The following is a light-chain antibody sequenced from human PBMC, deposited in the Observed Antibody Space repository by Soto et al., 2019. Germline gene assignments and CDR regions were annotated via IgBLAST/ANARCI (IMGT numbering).Light chain of an antibody. CDR2: GAS. CDR1: QSVSSN. Sequence: TLFITKRERATLSCKASQSVSSNLAWYQQKPGQAPRLLIYGASTRATGIPARFSGSGSGTEFTLTISSLQSEDFAVYYCQQYNNWHTFGGGTKVDIK. V-gene: IGKV3-15*01. CDR3: QQYNNWHT. J-gene: IGKJ4*01.